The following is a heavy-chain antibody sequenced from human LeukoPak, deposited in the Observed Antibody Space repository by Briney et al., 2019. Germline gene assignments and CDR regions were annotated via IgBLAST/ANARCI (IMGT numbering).Heavy chain of an antibody. CDR1: GGSISSYY. Sequence: PETLSLTCTVSGGSISSYYWSWIRQPPGKGLEWIGYIYYSGSTNYNPSLKSRVTISVDTSKNQFSLKLSSVTAADTAVYYCARKMGICSGGSCYSVFDYWGQGTLVTVSS. V-gene: IGHV4-59*01. J-gene: IGHJ4*02. D-gene: IGHD2-15*01. CDR2: IYYSGST. CDR3: ARKMGICSGGSCYSVFDY.